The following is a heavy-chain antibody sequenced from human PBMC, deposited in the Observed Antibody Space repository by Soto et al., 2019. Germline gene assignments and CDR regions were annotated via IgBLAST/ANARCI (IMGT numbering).Heavy chain of an antibody. CDR3: AKVRGAFDDY. Sequence: GSLRLSCVASGFTFSSYAMSWVRQAPGKGLEWVSTISSTVFSMYYADSVKGRFTISRDNSKNTVYLQMNNLEAGDTAFYYCAKVRGAFDDYWGQGT. D-gene: IGHD2-15*01. CDR1: GFTFSSYA. CDR2: ISSTVFSM. V-gene: IGHV3-23*01. J-gene: IGHJ4*02.